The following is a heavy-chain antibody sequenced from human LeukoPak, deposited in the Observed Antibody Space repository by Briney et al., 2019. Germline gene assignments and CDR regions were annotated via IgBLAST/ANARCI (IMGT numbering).Heavy chain of an antibody. CDR1: GFTFSSYG. D-gene: IGHD3-22*01. CDR3: AKDDYYDTSGYRD. Sequence: GRSLRLSCAASGFTFSSYGMHWVRQAPGKGLEWVAVISYDVGKKYYADSVKGRFTISRDNSKNTLYLQMNSLRAEDTAVYYCAKDDYYDTSGYRDRGQGTLVTVSS. CDR2: ISYDVGKK. J-gene: IGHJ4*02. V-gene: IGHV3-30*18.